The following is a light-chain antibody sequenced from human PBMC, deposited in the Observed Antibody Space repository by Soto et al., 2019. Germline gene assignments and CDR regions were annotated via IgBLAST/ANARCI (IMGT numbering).Light chain of an antibody. CDR3: CSFAGSSTFWV. J-gene: IGLJ3*02. V-gene: IGLV2-23*02. Sequence: QSVLTQPASVSGTTGQSITISCSGTTRDVGGYDVVSWYQQHPGKAPKLMIFEVNQRPSGVSDRFSGSKSGNTASLTISVLQAGDEADYYCCSFAGSSTFWVFGGGTKVTVL. CDR2: EVN. CDR1: TRDVGGYDV.